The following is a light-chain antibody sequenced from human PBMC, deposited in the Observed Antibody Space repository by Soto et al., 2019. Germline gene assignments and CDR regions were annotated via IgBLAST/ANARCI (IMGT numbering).Light chain of an antibody. V-gene: IGKV1-39*01. Sequence: DIQMTQSPSSLSASVSERVTITCRASQSVRSYLNWYQQKPGKAPKLLIFAASSLQSGTPSRFSGSGSGTDFTLTISTLQPEDFATYYCQQSYSTPWTFGEGTKV. CDR2: AAS. CDR1: QSVRSY. J-gene: IGKJ1*01. CDR3: QQSYSTPWT.